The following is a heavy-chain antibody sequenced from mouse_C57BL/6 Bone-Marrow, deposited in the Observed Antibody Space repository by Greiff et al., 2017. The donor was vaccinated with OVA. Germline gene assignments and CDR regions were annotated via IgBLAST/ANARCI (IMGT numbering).Heavy chain of an antibody. CDR3: ARPLYGNYPWFAY. CDR2: ISSGSSTI. CDR1: GFTFSDYG. V-gene: IGHV5-17*01. J-gene: IGHJ3*01. Sequence: EVKVVESGGGLVKPGGSLKLSCAASGFTFSDYGMHWVRQAPEKGLEWVAYISSGSSTIYDADTVKGRFTISRDNAKNTLFLQMTSLRSEDTAMYYCARPLYGNYPWFAYWGQGTLVTVSA. D-gene: IGHD2-1*01.